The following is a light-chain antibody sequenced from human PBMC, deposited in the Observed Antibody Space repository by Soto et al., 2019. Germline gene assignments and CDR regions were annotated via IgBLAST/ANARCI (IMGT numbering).Light chain of an antibody. CDR1: QSVTSSY. CDR3: QQYGNSPIT. Sequence: EIVLTQSPGTLSLSPGDRATLSCRASQSVTSSYLAWYQQKPGQAPRLPIYGASSRATGIPDRFSGSGSGTDFTLTISRLELEDFAVYYCQQYGNSPITFGQGTRLEIK. V-gene: IGKV3-20*01. J-gene: IGKJ5*01. CDR2: GAS.